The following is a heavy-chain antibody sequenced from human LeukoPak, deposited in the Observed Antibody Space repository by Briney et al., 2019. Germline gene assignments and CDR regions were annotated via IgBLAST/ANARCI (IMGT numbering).Heavy chain of an antibody. CDR1: GGSFSGYY. V-gene: IGHV4-34*01. CDR2: INHSGST. D-gene: IGHD3-10*01. CDR3: ARRRIKDYYGSGSYYRGVYYYYGMDV. J-gene: IGHJ6*04. Sequence: SETLCLTCAVYGGSFSGYYWSWIRQPPGKGLEWIGEINHSGSTNYNPSLKSRVTISVDTSKNQFSLKLSSVTAADTAVYYCARRRIKDYYGSGSYYRGVYYYYGMDVWGKGTTVTVSS.